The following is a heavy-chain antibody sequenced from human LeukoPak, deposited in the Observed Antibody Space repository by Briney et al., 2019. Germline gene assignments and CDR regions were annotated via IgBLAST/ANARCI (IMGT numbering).Heavy chain of an antibody. J-gene: IGHJ3*02. CDR1: GFSFRNYD. Sequence: GGSLRLSCSASGFSFRNYDMHWVRRPTGKGLEWVSAVGTGDDTYYAGSVKGRFTVVRENAKNTLYLQMNSLRAGDTAMYHCARRSAAAGIDAFDIWGQGTMVTVSS. CDR3: ARRSAAAGIDAFDI. CDR2: VGTGDDT. D-gene: IGHD6-13*01. V-gene: IGHV3-13*01.